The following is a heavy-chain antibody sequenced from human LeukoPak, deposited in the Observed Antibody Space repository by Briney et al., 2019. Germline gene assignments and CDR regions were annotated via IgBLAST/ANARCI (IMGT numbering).Heavy chain of an antibody. Sequence: GGSLRLSCAASGFTFSSYSMNWVRQAPGKGLEWVSPISSSSSYIYYADSVKGRFTISRDNAKNSLYLQMNSLRAEDTAVYYCARDLRGWFGDLAIDYWGQGTLVTVSS. CDR1: GFTFSSYS. CDR2: ISSSSSYI. J-gene: IGHJ4*02. CDR3: ARDLRGWFGDLAIDY. D-gene: IGHD3-10*01. V-gene: IGHV3-21*01.